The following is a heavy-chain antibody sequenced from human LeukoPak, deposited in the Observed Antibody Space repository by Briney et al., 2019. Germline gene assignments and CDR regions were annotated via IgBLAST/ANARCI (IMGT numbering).Heavy chain of an antibody. CDR3: ARDLADYSDY. CDR1: GFTFSSYV. J-gene: IGHJ4*02. CDR2: ISSSSSNI. D-gene: IGHD2-21*01. Sequence: WGSLRLSCAASGFTFSSYVMNWVRQAAGKGLEWVSFISSSSSNIYYADSLKGRFTISRDNAKHSLYLQMNSLRAEDTAVYYCARDLADYSDYWGQGTLVTVAS. V-gene: IGHV3-21*01.